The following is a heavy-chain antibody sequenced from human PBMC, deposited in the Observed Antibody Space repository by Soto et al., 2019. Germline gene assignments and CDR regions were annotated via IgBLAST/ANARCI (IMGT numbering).Heavy chain of an antibody. CDR2: INSDGSST. D-gene: IGHD6-13*01. Sequence: EVQLVESGGGLVQPGGSLRLSCAASGFTFSSYWMHWVRQAPGKGLVWVSRINSDGSSTSYADSVKGRFTISRDNAKNTLYRQMNSLRAEDTAVYYCARDPEWAGGSWYPDYWGQGTLVTVSS. CDR1: GFTFSSYW. J-gene: IGHJ4*02. CDR3: ARDPEWAGGSWYPDY. V-gene: IGHV3-74*01.